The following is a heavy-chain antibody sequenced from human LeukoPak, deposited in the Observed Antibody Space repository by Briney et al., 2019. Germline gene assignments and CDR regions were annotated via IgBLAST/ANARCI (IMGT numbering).Heavy chain of an antibody. J-gene: IGHJ4*02. Sequence: PSETLSLTCAVSGYSISSGYYWGWIRQPPGKGLEWIGSIYQSGSTYYNPSLKSRVTISVDTSKNQFSLKLSSVTAADTAVYYCARQGDYGDYWGQGTLVTVSS. CDR2: IYQSGST. CDR3: ARQGDYGDY. V-gene: IGHV4-38-2*01. CDR1: GYSISSGYY.